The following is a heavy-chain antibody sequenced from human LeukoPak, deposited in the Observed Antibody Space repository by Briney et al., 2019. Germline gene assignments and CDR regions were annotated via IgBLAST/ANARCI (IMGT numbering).Heavy chain of an antibody. CDR2: INANDGGT. D-gene: IGHD1-7*01. CDR3: AREILVLTGTKLYYFDY. V-gene: IGHV1-2*06. J-gene: IGHJ4*02. Sequence: ASVKVSCKASGNTFTGYFIHWVRQAPGQGLEWMGRINANDGGTQYAQHFQGRVTMTRDTSINTAYMELSSLTSDDTALFYCAREILVLTGTKLYYFDYWGQGTLVTVSS. CDR1: GNTFTGYF.